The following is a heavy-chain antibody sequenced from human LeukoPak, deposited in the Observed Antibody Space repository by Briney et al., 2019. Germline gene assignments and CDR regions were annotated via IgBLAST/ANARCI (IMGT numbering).Heavy chain of an antibody. J-gene: IGHJ4*02. CDR1: EFTVSSNY. V-gene: IGHV3-66*01. CDR2: IYSGGST. D-gene: IGHD4-23*01. Sequence: PGGSLRLSCAASEFTVSSNYMSWVRQAPGKGLEWVSVIYSGGSTYYADSVKGRFTISRDNSKNTLYLQMNSLRAEDTAVYYCASSYFDYGGKPYSDYWGQGTLVTVSS. CDR3: ASSYFDYGGKPYSDY.